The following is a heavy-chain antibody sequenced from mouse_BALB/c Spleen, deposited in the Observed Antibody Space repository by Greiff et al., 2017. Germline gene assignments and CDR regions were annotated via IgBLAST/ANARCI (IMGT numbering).Heavy chain of an antibody. CDR2: INPSNGGT. CDR3: TRKGGYYEAWFAY. J-gene: IGHJ3*01. V-gene: IGHV1S81*02. D-gene: IGHD2-3*01. Sequence: VQVVESGAELVKPGASVKLSCKASGYTFTSYYMYWVKQRPGQGLEWIGEINPSNGGTNFNEKFKSKATLTVDKSSSTAYMQLSSLTSEDSAVYYCTRKGGYYEAWFAYWGQGTLVTVSA. CDR1: GYTFTSYY.